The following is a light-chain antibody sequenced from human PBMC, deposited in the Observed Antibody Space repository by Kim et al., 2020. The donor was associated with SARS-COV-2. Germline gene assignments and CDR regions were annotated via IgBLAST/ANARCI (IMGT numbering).Light chain of an antibody. CDR1: SSDVGSYNL. Sequence: QSALTQPASVSGSPGQSITISCTGSSSDVGSYNLVSWYQQHPGKAPKIVIYEVSERPSGVSNRFTGSKSGNTASLTISGLQAEDEADYYCCSYVGSRIFEVFGGGTQLTVL. CDR2: EVS. V-gene: IGLV2-23*02. J-gene: IGLJ2*01. CDR3: CSYVGSRIFEV.